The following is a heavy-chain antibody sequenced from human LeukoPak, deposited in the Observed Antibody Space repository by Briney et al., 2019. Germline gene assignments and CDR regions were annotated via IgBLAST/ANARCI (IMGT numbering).Heavy chain of an antibody. CDR2: ISGGGGGT. J-gene: IGHJ4*02. V-gene: IGHV3-23*01. CDR3: ARSAADAFDY. Sequence: GGSLRLSCAASGFTFSNYAMSWVRQAPGKGLEWVSGISGGGGGTYYADSVKGRFTISRDNSKNTLYLQMNSLRAEDTAVYYCARSAADAFDYWGQGTLVTVSS. CDR1: GFTFSNYA.